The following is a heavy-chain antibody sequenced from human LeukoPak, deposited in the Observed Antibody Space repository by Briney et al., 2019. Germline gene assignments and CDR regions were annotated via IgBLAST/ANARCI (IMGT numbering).Heavy chain of an antibody. CDR2: INPNSGGP. J-gene: IGHJ4*02. CDR3: ARGPSMVRGVPYYFDY. D-gene: IGHD3-10*01. V-gene: IGHV1-2*02. CDR1: GYTFTGYY. Sequence: ASVKVSCKASGYTFTGYYMHWVRQAPGQGLEWMGWINPNSGGPDYAQKFQGRVTMTRDTSITTAYMELRSLRSDDTAVYYCARGPSMVRGVPYYFDYWGQGTLVTVSS.